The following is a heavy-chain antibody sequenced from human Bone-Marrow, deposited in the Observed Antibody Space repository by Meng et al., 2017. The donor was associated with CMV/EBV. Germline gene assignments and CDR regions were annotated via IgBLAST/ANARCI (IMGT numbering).Heavy chain of an antibody. CDR1: GYTFTGYY. CDR3: ARDIWGTRLVAAAGTSDDY. Sequence: ASVKVFCKASGYTFTGYYMHWVRHAPGQGLEWMGWINPNSGGTNYAQKFQGRVTMTRDTSISTAYMELSRRRSDDTAVYYCARDIWGTRLVAAAGTSDDYWGQGTLVTVSS. V-gene: IGHV1-2*02. CDR2: INPNSGGT. D-gene: IGHD6-13*01. J-gene: IGHJ4*02.